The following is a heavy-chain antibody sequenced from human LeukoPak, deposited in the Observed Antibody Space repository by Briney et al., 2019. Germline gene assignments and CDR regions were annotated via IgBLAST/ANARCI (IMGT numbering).Heavy chain of an antibody. V-gene: IGHV3-7*01. D-gene: IGHD2-15*01. J-gene: IGHJ6*02. CDR3: AGEPVVVVPLGMDV. CDR1: GFTFSSYW. CDR2: IKQDGSEK. Sequence: GGSLRLSCAASGFTFSSYWMSWVRQAPGKGLEWVANIKQDGSEKYYVDSVKGRFTISRDNAKNSLYLQMNSLRAEDTAVYYCAGEPVVVVPLGMDVWGQGTTVTVSS.